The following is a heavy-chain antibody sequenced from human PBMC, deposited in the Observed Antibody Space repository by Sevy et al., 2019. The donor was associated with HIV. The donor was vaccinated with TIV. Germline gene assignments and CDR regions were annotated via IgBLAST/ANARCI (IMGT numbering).Heavy chain of an antibody. D-gene: IGHD6-13*01. CDR1: GFNLDDYA. V-gene: IGHV3-9*01. J-gene: IGHJ4*02. CDR3: AKEYGGWYTSTWYFFVY. Sequence: GGSLRLSCAASGFNLDDYAMHWVRQAPGKGLEWVSGINWNSGSIAYADSVKGRFSISRDNAKNSLYLQLNSLRAEDTAVYYCAKEYGGWYTSTWYFFVYWGQGTLVTVSS. CDR2: INWNSGSI.